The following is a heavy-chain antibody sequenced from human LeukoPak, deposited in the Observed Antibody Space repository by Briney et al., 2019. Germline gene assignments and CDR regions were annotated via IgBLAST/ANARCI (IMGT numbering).Heavy chain of an antibody. Sequence: SETLSLTCTVSGGSISSYYWSWIRQPPGKGLEWIGYIYHSGSTKYNPSLKSRVTISVDTSKNQFSLKLSSVTAAGTAVYYCARDGYSGNDGLWGQGSLVTVSS. CDR2: IYHSGST. CDR3: ARDGYSGNDGL. CDR1: GGSISSYY. J-gene: IGHJ4*02. V-gene: IGHV4-59*01. D-gene: IGHD5-12*01.